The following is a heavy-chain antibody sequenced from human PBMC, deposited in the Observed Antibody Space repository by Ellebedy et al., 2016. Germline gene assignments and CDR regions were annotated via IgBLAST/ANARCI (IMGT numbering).Heavy chain of an antibody. CDR1: GFTFSAYN. V-gene: IGHV3-21*01. CDR3: ARDYGSSIRCSKKDGFDI. CDR2: VSDSSRYI. J-gene: IGHJ3*02. D-gene: IGHD2-2*01. Sequence: GESLKISXAASGFTFSAYNMNWVRQAPGKGLEWVSSVSDSSRYIYYTDSVKGRFTISRDDANNSLSLQMKSLRAEDTAVYYCARDYGSSIRCSKKDGFDIWGQGTMVTVSS.